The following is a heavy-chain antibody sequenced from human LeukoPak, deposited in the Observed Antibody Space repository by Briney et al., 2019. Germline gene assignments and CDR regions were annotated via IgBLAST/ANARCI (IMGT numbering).Heavy chain of an antibody. CDR3: ARDKYTGYETFDY. CDR1: GYTFTGYY. D-gene: IGHD5-12*01. CDR2: INPNNGGT. J-gene: IGHJ4*02. V-gene: IGHV1-2*02. Sequence: ASVKVSCKASGYTFTGYYIHWVRQAPGQGLEWMGWINPNNGGTNYAQKFQGRVTMTRDTSISTAYMELNRLTSDDTAVYYCARDKYTGYETFDYWGQGTPITVSS.